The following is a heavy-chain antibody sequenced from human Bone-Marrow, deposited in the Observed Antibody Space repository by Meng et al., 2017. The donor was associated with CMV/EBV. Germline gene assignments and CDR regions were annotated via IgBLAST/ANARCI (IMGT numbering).Heavy chain of an antibody. CDR3: TTVMGATLDYYYGMDV. V-gene: IGHV3-15*01. CDR2: IKSKTDGGTT. J-gene: IGHJ6*02. D-gene: IGHD1-26*01. CDR1: GFTFSNAW. Sequence: GESLKISCAASGFTFSNAWMSWVRQAPGKGLEWVGRIKSKTDGGTTDYAAPVKGRFTISRDDSKNTLYLQMNSLKTEDTAVYYCTTVMGATLDYYYGMDVWGPGNTVHVAS.